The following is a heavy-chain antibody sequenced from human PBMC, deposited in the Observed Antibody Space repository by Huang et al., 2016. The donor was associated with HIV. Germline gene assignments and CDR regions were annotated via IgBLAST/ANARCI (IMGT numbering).Heavy chain of an antibody. V-gene: IGHV1-69*01. CDR3: ARGRTRSSLYDSYYGLDV. D-gene: IGHD6-6*01. Sequence: QVQLVQSGAEVKKPGSSVKVSCKASGGTFSTYAISWVRQAPGQGLEWMGGSIRIVGTTNDAQKFQGTVTITADEFTSTAYMELSSLRSEDTALYYCARGRTRSSLYDSYYGLDVWGQGTTVTVSS. J-gene: IGHJ6*02. CDR1: GGTFSTYA. CDR2: SIRIVGTT.